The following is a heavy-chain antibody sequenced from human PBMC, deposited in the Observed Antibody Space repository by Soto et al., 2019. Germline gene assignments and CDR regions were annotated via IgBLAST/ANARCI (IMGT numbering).Heavy chain of an antibody. CDR1: GDSVSSSSVT. CDR2: TYYMSKWYN. J-gene: IGHJ5*01. D-gene: IGHD1-26*01. Sequence: QVQLQQSEPGLVKPSQTLSLTCAISGDSVSSSSVTWNWIRQSPSIGLEWLGRTYYMSKWYNDYAESVKSRITINPDTSKNQFSLHWNAVTPEDAAVYYCVRLIGNSWLDFWGQGTLVTVSS. V-gene: IGHV6-1*01. CDR3: VRLIGNSWLDF.